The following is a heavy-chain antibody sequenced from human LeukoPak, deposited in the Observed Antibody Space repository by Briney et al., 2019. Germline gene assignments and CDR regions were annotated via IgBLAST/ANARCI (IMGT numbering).Heavy chain of an antibody. J-gene: IGHJ4*02. Sequence: GGSLRLSCAASGFTFSNYAMSWVRQAPGKGLEWVSAISGSGGSTYYADSVKGRFTISRDNSKNTLYLQMNSLRAEDTAVYYCAKNRLNIVVVPAAITLDYWGQGTLVTVSS. CDR3: AKNRLNIVVVPAAITLDY. CDR1: GFTFSNYA. D-gene: IGHD2-2*01. CDR2: ISGSGGST. V-gene: IGHV3-23*01.